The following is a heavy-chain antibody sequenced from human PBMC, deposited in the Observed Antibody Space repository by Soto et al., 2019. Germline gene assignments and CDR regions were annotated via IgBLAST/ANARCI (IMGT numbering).Heavy chain of an antibody. V-gene: IGHV3-33*01. Sequence: PGGSLRLSCAASGFTFSRYGMHRVRQAPGKGLEWVAVIWYDGSNKYYADSVKGRFTISRDNSKNTLYLQMNSLRAEDTAVYYCARDRFGEYYYYGMDVWGQGTTVTVSS. CDR3: ARDRFGEYYYYGMDV. D-gene: IGHD3-10*01. CDR1: GFTFSRYG. J-gene: IGHJ6*02. CDR2: IWYDGSNK.